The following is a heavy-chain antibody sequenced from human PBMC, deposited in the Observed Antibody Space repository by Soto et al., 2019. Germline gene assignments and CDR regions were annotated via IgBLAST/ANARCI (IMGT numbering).Heavy chain of an antibody. CDR3: ARCDWNYYFDY. D-gene: IGHD1-7*01. Sequence: QVQLVESGGGVVQPGRSLRLSCAASGFTFSSYAMHWVRQAPGKGLEWVAVISYDGSNKYYADSVKGRFTISRDNSKNTLYLQMNSLRAEDTAVYYWARCDWNYYFDYWGQGTLVTVSS. CDR2: ISYDGSNK. CDR1: GFTFSSYA. V-gene: IGHV3-30-3*01. J-gene: IGHJ4*02.